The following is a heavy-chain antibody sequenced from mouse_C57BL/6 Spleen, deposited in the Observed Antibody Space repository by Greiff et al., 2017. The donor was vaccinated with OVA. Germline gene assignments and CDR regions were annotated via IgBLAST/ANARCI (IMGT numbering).Heavy chain of an antibody. Sequence: DVKLQQPGPELVKPGASVKISCKASGYTFTGYFMNWVMQRHGQSLEWIGRINPYNGDTYYNQKFKGKATLTVDKSSSTAHMQLRSLTSEASAVYYSAKGGLLEGAMDYWGQGTSVTVSS. CDR3: AKGGLLEGAMDY. CDR1: GYTFTGYF. D-gene: IGHD1-1*01. V-gene: IGHV1-20*01. J-gene: IGHJ4*01. CDR2: INPYNGDT.